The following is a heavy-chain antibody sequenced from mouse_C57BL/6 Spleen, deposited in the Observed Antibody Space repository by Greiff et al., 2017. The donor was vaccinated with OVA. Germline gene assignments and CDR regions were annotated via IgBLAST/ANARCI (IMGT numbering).Heavy chain of an antibody. CDR1: GYTFTSYD. Sequence: VKVVESGPELVKPGASVKLSCKASGYTFTSYDINWVKQRPGQGLEWIGWIYPRDGSTKYNEKFKGKATLTVDPSSSTAYMELHSLTSADSAVYFWARSSYYGSSLFDYWGQGTTLTVSS. D-gene: IGHD1-1*01. CDR3: ARSSYYGSSLFDY. J-gene: IGHJ2*01. CDR2: IYPRDGST. V-gene: IGHV1-85*01.